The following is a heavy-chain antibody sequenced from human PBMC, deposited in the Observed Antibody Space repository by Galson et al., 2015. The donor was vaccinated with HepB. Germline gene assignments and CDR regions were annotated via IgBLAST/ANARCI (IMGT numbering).Heavy chain of an antibody. D-gene: IGHD3-10*01. CDR2: INPSGGST. Sequence: SVKVSCKASGYTFTSYYMHWVRQAPGQGLEWMGIINPSGGSTSYAQKFQGRVTMTRDTSTSTVYMELSSLRSEDTAVYYCAREVLESYYGSGTPTWFGPWGQGTLVTVSS. J-gene: IGHJ5*02. CDR1: GYTFTSYY. CDR3: AREVLESYYGSGTPTWFGP. V-gene: IGHV1-46*01.